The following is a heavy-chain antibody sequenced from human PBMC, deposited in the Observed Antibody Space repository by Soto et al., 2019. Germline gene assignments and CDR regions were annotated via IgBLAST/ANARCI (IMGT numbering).Heavy chain of an antibody. V-gene: IGHV1-46*01. J-gene: IGHJ6*02. D-gene: IGHD6-19*01. CDR2: INPSGGST. CDR3: ASLSSGWTLDYYYYGMDV. Sequence: GASVKVSCKASGYTFTSYYMRWVRQAPGQGLEWMGIINPSGGSTSYAQKFQGRVTMTRDTSTSTVYMELSSLRSEDTAVYYCASLSSGWTLDYYYYGMDVWGQGTTVTVSS. CDR1: GYTFTSYY.